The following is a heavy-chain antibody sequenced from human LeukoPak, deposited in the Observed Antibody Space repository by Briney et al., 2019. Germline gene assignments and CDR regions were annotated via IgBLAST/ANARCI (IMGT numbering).Heavy chain of an antibody. CDR3: ARDVRAVAGNNYYYYGMDV. V-gene: IGHV4-59*11. Sequence: SETLSLTCTVSGGSISSHYWGWIRQPPGKGLEWIGYIYYSGSTNYNPSLKSRVTISVDTSKNQFSLKLSSVTAADTAVYYCARDVRAVAGNNYYYYGMDVWGQGTTVTVSS. CDR1: GGSISSHY. J-gene: IGHJ6*02. CDR2: IYYSGST. D-gene: IGHD6-19*01.